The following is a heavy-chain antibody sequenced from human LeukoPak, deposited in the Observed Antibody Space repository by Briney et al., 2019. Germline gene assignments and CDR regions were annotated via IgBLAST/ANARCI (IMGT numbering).Heavy chain of an antibody. V-gene: IGHV4-34*01. J-gene: IGHJ5*02. CDR1: GGSFSGYY. CDR2: INHSGST. D-gene: IGHD3-10*01. CDR3: ARGGKRYYYGSGGTFDP. Sequence: SETLSLTCAVYGGSFSGYYWSWIRQPPGKGLEWIGEINHSGSTNYNPSLKSRVTISVDTSKNQFSLKLSSVTAADTAVYYCARGGKRYYYGSGGTFDPRGQGTLVTVSS.